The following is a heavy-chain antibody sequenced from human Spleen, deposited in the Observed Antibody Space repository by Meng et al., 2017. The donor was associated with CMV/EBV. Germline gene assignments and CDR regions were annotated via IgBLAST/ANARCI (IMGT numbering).Heavy chain of an antibody. V-gene: IGHV1-8*01. CDR2: MNPNSGNT. CDR3: AKDYTPGYDCFDP. J-gene: IGHJ5*02. CDR1: GYTFTSYD. D-gene: IGHD3-3*01. Sequence: ASVKVSCKASGYTFTSYDINWVRQATGQGLEWMGWMNPNSGNTGYAQKYQGRVTMTTDTSTSTAYMELRSLRSDDTAVYYCAKDYTPGYDCFDPWGQGTLVTVSS.